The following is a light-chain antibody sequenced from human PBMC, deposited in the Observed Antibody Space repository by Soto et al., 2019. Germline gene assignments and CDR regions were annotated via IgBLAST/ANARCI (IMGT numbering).Light chain of an antibody. Sequence: EIVLTQSPATLSVSPGERATLSCRASQGVFSNLAWYQHKPGQAPRLLIYGASTRASAIPARFSGRGSGTDFTLTLSRLQSEDFAVYFCHQYHNWPRTFGQGTKVDVK. CDR1: QGVFSN. CDR3: HQYHNWPRT. V-gene: IGKV3D-15*01. CDR2: GAS. J-gene: IGKJ1*01.